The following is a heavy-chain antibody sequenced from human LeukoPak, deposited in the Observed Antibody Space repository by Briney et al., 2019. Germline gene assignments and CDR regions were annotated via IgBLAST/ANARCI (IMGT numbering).Heavy chain of an antibody. V-gene: IGHV3-21*01. D-gene: IGHD6-13*01. CDR1: EFTFSSYS. CDR2: ISSSSSYI. J-gene: IGHJ4*02. CDR3: ARDSGAAAGTHPDY. Sequence: PGGSLRLSCAASEFTFSSYSMNWVRQAPGKGLEWVSSISSSSSYIYYADSVKGRFTISRDNAKNSLYLQMNSLRAEDTAVYYCARDSGAAAGTHPDYWGQGTLVTVSS.